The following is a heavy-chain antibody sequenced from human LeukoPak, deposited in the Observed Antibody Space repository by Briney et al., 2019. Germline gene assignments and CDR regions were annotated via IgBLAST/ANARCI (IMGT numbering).Heavy chain of an antibody. J-gene: IGHJ4*02. CDR2: IYYSGST. Sequence: SETLSLTCTVSGGSIGSSSYYWGWIRQPPGKGLAWIGSIYYSGSTYYNPSLKSRVTISVDTSKNQFSLKLSSVTAADTAVYYCAREVVAAAGTVDYWGQGTLVTVSS. D-gene: IGHD6-13*01. V-gene: IGHV4-39*02. CDR1: GGSIGSSSYY. CDR3: AREVVAAAGTVDY.